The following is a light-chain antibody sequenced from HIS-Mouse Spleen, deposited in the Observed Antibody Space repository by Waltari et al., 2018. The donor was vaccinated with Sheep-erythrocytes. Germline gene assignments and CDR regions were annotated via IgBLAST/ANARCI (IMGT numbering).Light chain of an antibody. V-gene: IGLV1-44*01. CDR3: AAWDDSLNGYV. CDR2: SNN. CDR1: SSNIRSNT. Sequence: QSVLTQPPSASGTPGPRVTIPCSGSSSNIRSNTLNWYQQLPGTAPKLLSYSNNQRPSGVPDRFSGSKSGTSASLAISGLQSEDEADYYCAAWDDSLNGYVFGTGTKVTVL. J-gene: IGLJ1*01.